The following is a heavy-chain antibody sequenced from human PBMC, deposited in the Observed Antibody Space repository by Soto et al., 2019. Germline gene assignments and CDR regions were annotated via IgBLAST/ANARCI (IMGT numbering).Heavy chain of an antibody. CDR3: ARVVVPGASWFDP. CDR1: GCTFSDYY. V-gene: IGHV3-11*06. CDR2: ISSSSSYT. J-gene: IGHJ5*02. Sequence: LMXYCATSGCTFSDYYMTWIRQAPGKGLEWVSYISSSSSYTNYADSVKGRFTISRDNARNSLYLQMNSLRAEDTALYYCARVVVPGASWFDPWGQGTLVTVSS. D-gene: IGHD2-2*01.